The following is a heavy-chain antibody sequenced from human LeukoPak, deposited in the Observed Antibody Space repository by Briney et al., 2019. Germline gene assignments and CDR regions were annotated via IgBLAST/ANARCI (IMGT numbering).Heavy chain of an antibody. CDR2: IYSSVST. CDR3: AMSKVAGPYYFDY. CDR1: GDSINDHY. J-gene: IGHJ4*02. V-gene: IGHV4-59*11. Sequence: RTSETLSLTCTVSGDSINDHYWSWIWQPPGEGLEWSGYIYSSVSTNYNPSLKSRVTISIDTSKSQFSLKLASVTAADTAVYYCAMSKVAGPYYFDYWGQGTLVTVSS. D-gene: IGHD6-19*01.